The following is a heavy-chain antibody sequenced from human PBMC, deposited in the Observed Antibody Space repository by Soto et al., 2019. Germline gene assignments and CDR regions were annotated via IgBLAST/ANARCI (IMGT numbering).Heavy chain of an antibody. CDR1: GFTFSIYA. CDR2: ISYDGTKT. J-gene: IGHJ4*02. CDR3: AKDRGRRRRWLIDRCDY. D-gene: IGHD3-10*01. V-gene: IGHV3-30*18. Sequence: QVQLVESGGGVVQPGRSLRVSCAASGFTFSIYAMHWVRQAPGTGLEWVAVISYDGTKTYYADSVKGRFTISRHNSKNTVYLQMNSLRVEATAGYYCAKDRGRRRRWLIDRCDYWGQGTLVTVSP.